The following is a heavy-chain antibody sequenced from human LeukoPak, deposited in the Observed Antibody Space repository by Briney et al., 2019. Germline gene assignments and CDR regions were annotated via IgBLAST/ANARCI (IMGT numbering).Heavy chain of an antibody. J-gene: IGHJ4*02. CDR2: IWYDGSNK. D-gene: IGHD2-2*01. CDR1: GFTLSRYG. Sequence: GGSLRLSCAASGFTLSRYGMHWGRQAPGKGLEGGAVIWYDGSNKYYADSVKGRFTISRDNSKNTLYLQMNSLRAEDTAVYYCAREDDVVVPAAMGYCGQGTLVTVSS. V-gene: IGHV3-33*01. CDR3: AREDDVVVPAAMGY.